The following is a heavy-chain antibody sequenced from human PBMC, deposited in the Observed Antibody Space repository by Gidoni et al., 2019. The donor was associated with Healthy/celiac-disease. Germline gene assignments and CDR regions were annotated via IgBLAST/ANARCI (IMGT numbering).Heavy chain of an antibody. CDR2: INHSGST. CDR1: GGSFSGYY. D-gene: IGHD5-12*01. CDR3: ARGGLWLRSGDFDY. Sequence: QVQLQQWGAGLLKPSETLSLTCAVYGGSFSGYYWSWIRQPPGKGLEWIGVINHSGSTNYNPSLKSRVTISVDTSKNQFSLKLSSVTAADTAVYYCARGGLWLRSGDFDYWGQGTLVTVSS. V-gene: IGHV4-34*01. J-gene: IGHJ4*02.